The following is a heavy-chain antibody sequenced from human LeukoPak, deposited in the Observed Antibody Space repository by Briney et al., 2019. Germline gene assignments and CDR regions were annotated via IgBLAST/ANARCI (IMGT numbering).Heavy chain of an antibody. J-gene: IGHJ5*02. CDR3: ARTYSSGWYVWFDP. CDR1: GGSISSGGYY. V-gene: IGHV4-31*03. CDR2: IYYSGST. D-gene: IGHD6-19*01. Sequence: TSETLSLTCTVSGGSISSGGYYWSWIRQHPGKGLEWIGYIYYSGSTYYNPSLKSRVTISVDTSKNQFSLKLSSVTAADTAVYHCARTYSSGWYVWFDPWGQGTLVTVSS.